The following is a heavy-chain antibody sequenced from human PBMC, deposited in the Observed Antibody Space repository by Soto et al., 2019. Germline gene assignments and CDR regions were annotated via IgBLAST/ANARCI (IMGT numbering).Heavy chain of an antibody. Sequence: PSETLSLTCTVSGGSISSSSYYWGWIRQPPGKGLEWIGSIYYTGITHYNPSLKSRATISIDTPKNQFSLNLNSVTATDTAVYYCARPARQDTAAGNYWGQGTLVTVSS. D-gene: IGHD6-13*01. CDR2: IYYTGIT. CDR1: GGSISSSSYY. V-gene: IGHV4-39*01. CDR3: ARPARQDTAAGNY. J-gene: IGHJ4*02.